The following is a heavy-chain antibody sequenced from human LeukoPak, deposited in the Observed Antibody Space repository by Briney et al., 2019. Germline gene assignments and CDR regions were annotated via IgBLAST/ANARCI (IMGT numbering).Heavy chain of an antibody. CDR2: IYTSGST. D-gene: IGHD5-24*01. CDR1: GGSISSYY. Sequence: SETLSLTCTVSGGSISSYYWSWIRQPPGKGLEWIGYIYTSGSTNYNPSLKSRVTISVGTSKNQFSLKLSSVTAADTAVYHCARRERWLQFGWFDPWGQGTLVTVSS. J-gene: IGHJ5*02. V-gene: IGHV4-4*09. CDR3: ARRERWLQFGWFDP.